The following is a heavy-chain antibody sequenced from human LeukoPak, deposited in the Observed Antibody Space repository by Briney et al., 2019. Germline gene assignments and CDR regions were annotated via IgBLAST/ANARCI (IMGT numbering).Heavy chain of an antibody. CDR1: GGSISNYY. J-gene: IGHJ4*02. CDR3: ARGGSGEGY. Sequence: SETLSLTCTVSGGSISNYYWSWIRQPAGKGLEWIGRIYSSGTTIYNPSLKSRVTISADTSKNQFSLKLTSVTAADTAVYYCARGGSGEGYWGQGTLVTVSS. CDR2: IYSSGTT. V-gene: IGHV4-4*07. D-gene: IGHD3-10*01.